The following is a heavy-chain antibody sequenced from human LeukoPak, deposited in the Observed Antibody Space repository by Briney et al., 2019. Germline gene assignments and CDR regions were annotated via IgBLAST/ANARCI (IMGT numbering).Heavy chain of an antibody. D-gene: IGHD3-10*02. Sequence: SVKVSCKASGGTFSSYTINWVRQAPGQGLEWMGGIIPIFGTANYAQKFQGRVTITTDESTSTAYMELSSLRSEDTAVYYCARDAAVFGDPDNWFDPWGQGTLVTVSS. CDR3: ARDAAVFGDPDNWFDP. CDR2: IIPIFGTA. CDR1: GGTFSSYT. V-gene: IGHV1-69*05. J-gene: IGHJ5*02.